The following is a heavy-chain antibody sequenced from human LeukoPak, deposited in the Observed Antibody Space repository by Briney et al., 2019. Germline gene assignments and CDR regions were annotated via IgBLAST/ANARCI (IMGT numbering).Heavy chain of an antibody. CDR1: GGSISSYY. CDR3: ARRGGSYGDFDY. CDR2: IYYSGST. Sequence: SETLSLTCTGSGGSISSYYWSWIRQPPGKGLEWIGYIYYSGSTNYNPSLKSRVTISVDRSKNQFSLKLSSVTAADTAVYYCARRGGSYGDFDYWGQGTLVTVSS. J-gene: IGHJ4*02. D-gene: IGHD1-26*01. V-gene: IGHV4-59*01.